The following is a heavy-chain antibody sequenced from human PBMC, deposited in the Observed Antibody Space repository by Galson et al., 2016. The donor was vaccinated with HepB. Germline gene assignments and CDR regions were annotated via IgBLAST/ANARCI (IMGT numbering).Heavy chain of an antibody. CDR3: AKGRSAIAAAGRNY. CDR2: MSVDGSNK. V-gene: IGHV3-30*18. CDR1: GFTFSNYG. Sequence: SLRLSCAAPGFTFSNYGMHWVRQAPGKGLEWVAVMSVDGSNKYYADTVKGRFIISRDNANNTLFLQMNSLRVEDTAVYYCAKGRSAIAAAGRNYWGQGTLVTVSS. J-gene: IGHJ4*02. D-gene: IGHD6-13*01.